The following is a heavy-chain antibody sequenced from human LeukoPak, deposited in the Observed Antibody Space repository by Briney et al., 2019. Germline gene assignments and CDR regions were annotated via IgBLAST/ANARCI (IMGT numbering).Heavy chain of an antibody. CDR3: ANHYGSGSYYIPPFDY. V-gene: IGHV3-23*01. Sequence: GGSLRLSCAASGFTFSSYAMSWVRQAPGKGLEWVSAISGSGGSTYYADSVKGRFTISRDNSKNTLYLQMNSLRAEDTAVYYCANHYGSGSYYIPPFDYWGQGTLVTVSS. J-gene: IGHJ4*02. CDR1: GFTFSSYA. D-gene: IGHD3-10*01. CDR2: ISGSGGST.